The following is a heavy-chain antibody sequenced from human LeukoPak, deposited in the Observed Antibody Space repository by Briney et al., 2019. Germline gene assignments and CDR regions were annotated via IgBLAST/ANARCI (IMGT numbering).Heavy chain of an antibody. V-gene: IGHV1-18*01. CDR2: ISAYNGNT. D-gene: IGHD3-9*01. CDR1: GHTFTSYG. Sequence: ASVKVSCKASGHTFTSYGISWVRQAPGQGLEWMGWISAYNGNTNYAQKLQGRVTMTTDTSTSTAYMELRSLRSDDTAVYYCARDRGYDILTGSDYWGQGTLVTVSS. J-gene: IGHJ4*02. CDR3: ARDRGYDILTGSDY.